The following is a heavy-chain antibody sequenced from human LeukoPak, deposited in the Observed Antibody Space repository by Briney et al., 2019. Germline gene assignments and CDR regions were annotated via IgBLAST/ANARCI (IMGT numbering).Heavy chain of an antibody. CDR3: ARGTTAAAGIFDC. CDR1: GGSFSSYY. CDR2: IYSSGST. D-gene: IGHD6-13*01. J-gene: IGHJ4*02. V-gene: IGHV4-4*07. Sequence: SETLSLTCSASGGSFSSYYWSWVRQPAGKGLEWIGRIYSSGSTNYYPSLNSRVTMSVDTSNNQFSLRLTSVTAADTAVYYCARGTTAAAGIFDCWGQGTLVTVSS.